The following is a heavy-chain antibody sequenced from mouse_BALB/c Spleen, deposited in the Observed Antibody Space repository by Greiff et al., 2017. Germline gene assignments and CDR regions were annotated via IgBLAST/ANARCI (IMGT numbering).Heavy chain of an antibody. CDR1: GFTFSSYA. CDR3: ASYYGYPYFDY. J-gene: IGHJ2*01. D-gene: IGHD2-2*01. CDR2: ISSGGST. Sequence: EVQRVESGGGLVKPGGSLKLSCAASGFTFSSYAMSWVRQTPEKRLEWVASISSGGSTYYPDSVKGRFTISRDNARNILYLQMSSLRSEDTAMYYCASYYGYPYFDYWGQGTTLTVSS. V-gene: IGHV5-6-5*01.